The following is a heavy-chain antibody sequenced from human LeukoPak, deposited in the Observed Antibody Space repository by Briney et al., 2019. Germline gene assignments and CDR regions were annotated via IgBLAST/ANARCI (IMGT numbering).Heavy chain of an antibody. CDR1: GFTFSDYS. Sequence: TGGSLRLSCAASGFTFSDYSMSWIRRAPGKGLEWVSYISARSTTIYYADSVRGRFAISRDNAKNSLYLQMNSLRAEDTAVYYCAKDPRIFPVRWFDPWGQGTLVTFSS. CDR2: ISARSTTI. V-gene: IGHV3-11*01. CDR3: AKDPRIFPVRWFDP. D-gene: IGHD4-17*01. J-gene: IGHJ5*02.